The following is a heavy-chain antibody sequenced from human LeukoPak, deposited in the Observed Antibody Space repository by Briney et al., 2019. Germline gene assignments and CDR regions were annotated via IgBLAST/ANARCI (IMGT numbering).Heavy chain of an antibody. CDR1: GVSISSYY. V-gene: IGHV4-59*01. J-gene: IGHJ3*02. CDR3: ARGFSGYEAFDI. D-gene: IGHD5-12*01. CDR2: IYYSGST. Sequence: SETLSLTCTVSGVSISSYYWSWIRQPPGKGLEWIGYIYYSGSTNYNPSLKSRVTISVDTSKNQFSLKLSSVTAADTAVYYCARGFSGYEAFDIWGQGTMVTVSS.